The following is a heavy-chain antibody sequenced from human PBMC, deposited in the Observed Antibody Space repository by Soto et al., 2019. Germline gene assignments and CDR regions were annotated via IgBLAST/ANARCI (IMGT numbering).Heavy chain of an antibody. CDR3: ARRGPQYMDV. V-gene: IGHV1-18*01. J-gene: IGHJ6*04. CDR2: INVHNGQT. CDR1: VFGDG. Sequence: QDQLVQSGAEVEKPGASVKVSCKASVFGDGISRVRQAPGQGLEWMGWINVHNGQTEYAEKFEGRVTMTSETSTNTGYMELRTLRSDDTAVYYCARRGPQYMDVWGKGTTVIVSS. D-gene: IGHD3-10*01.